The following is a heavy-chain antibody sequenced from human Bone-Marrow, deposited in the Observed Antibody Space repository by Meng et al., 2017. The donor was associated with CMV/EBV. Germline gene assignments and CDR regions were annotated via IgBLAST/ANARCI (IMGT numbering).Heavy chain of an antibody. V-gene: IGHV3-48*04. D-gene: IGHD5-12*01. CDR3: ARAQALQWLRSKGVFDY. Sequence: GESLKISCTASGFTFSNYNMHWVRQAPGKGLEWVSYISSSGSTIYYADSVKGRFTISRDNAKNSLYLQMNSLRAEDTAVYYCARAQALQWLRSKGVFDYWGERTLVTVSS. CDR1: GFTFSNYN. CDR2: ISSSGSTI. J-gene: IGHJ4*02.